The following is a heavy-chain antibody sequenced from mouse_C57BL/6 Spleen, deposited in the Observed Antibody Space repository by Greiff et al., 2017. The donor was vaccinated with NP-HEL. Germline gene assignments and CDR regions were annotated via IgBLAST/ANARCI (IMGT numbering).Heavy chain of an antibody. CDR2: IDPSDSYT. CDR3: AKTVGTTDYFDY. Sequence: QVQLQQPGAELVKPGASVKLSCKASGYTFTSYWMQWVKQRPGQGLEWIGEIDPSDSYTNYNQKFKGKATLTVDTSSSTAYMQLSSLTSEDSAVYYCAKTVGTTDYFDYWGQGTTLTVSS. CDR1: GYTFTSYW. V-gene: IGHV1-50*01. J-gene: IGHJ2*01. D-gene: IGHD1-1*01.